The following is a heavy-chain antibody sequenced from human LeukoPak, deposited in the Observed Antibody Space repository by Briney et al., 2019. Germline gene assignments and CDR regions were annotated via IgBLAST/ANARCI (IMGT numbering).Heavy chain of an antibody. D-gene: IGHD3-22*01. J-gene: IGHJ6*03. CDR2: ISSSSSNI. Sequence: GGSLRLSCAASGFTFSSYSMNWVRQAPGKGLEWVSSISSSSSNIYYADSVKGRFTISRDNAKNSLYLQMNSLRAEDTAVYYCARTRPTNYYDSSGPMDVWGKGTTVTVSS. V-gene: IGHV3-21*01. CDR3: ARTRPTNYYDSSGPMDV. CDR1: GFTFSSYS.